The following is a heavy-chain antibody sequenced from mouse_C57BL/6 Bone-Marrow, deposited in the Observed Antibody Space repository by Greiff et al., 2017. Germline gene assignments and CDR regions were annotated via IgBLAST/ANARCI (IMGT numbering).Heavy chain of an antibody. V-gene: IGHV5-4*03. CDR2: ISDGGSYT. D-gene: IGHD4-1*01. CDR1: GFTFSSYA. J-gene: IGHJ2*01. Sequence: EVKLQESGGGLVKPGGSLKLSCAASGFTFSSYAMSWVRQTPEKRLEWVATISDGGSYTYYPDNVKGRFTISRDNAKNNLYLQMSHLKSEDTAMYYCARANWADYWGQGTTLTVSS. CDR3: ARANWADY.